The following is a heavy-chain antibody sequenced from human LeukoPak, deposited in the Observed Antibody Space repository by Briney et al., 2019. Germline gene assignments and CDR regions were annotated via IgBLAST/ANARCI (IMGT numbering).Heavy chain of an antibody. J-gene: IGHJ4*02. CDR3: ARHLDYYDSSGYYYVRYFDS. V-gene: IGHV4-34*01. CDR1: GGSFTSYY. Sequence: PSETLSLTCAVYGGSFTSYYWSWIRQPPGEGLEWIGEINHIGITNYNPSLKSRLTISVDTSQNHFSLKLSSVTAADTAVYYCARHLDYYDSSGYYYVRYFDSWGQGTLVTVSS. D-gene: IGHD3-22*01. CDR2: INHIGIT.